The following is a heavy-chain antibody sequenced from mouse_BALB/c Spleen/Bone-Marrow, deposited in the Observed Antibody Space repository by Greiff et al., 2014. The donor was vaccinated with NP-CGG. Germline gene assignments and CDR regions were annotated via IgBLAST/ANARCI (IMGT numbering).Heavy chain of an antibody. CDR3: ARGSAAAMTDY. D-gene: IGHD3-1*01. CDR2: IHPGNGRT. CDR1: GYTLTSYW. Sequence: VQLQQSGTELAKPGASVKLSCKASGYTLTSYWIHWVKQRPGQGLEWIGDIHPGNGRTNYSEKFKAKATLTVDKSSTTAHMQLRSLASEDSAVYYCARGSAAAMTDYWGQGTSVTVSS. V-gene: IGHV1-53*01. J-gene: IGHJ4*01.